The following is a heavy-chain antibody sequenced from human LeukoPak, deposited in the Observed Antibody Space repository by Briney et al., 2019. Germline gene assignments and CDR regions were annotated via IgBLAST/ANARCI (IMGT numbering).Heavy chain of an antibody. D-gene: IGHD3-10*01. J-gene: IGHJ5*02. CDR1: GGSISSSSYY. CDR2: INYSGST. V-gene: IGHV4-39*01. CDR3: ARQVVRGLFSGWFDP. Sequence: PSETLSLTCTVSGGSISSSSYYWGWIRQSPGKELEWIGSINYSGSTYYNPSLKSRVTISVDTSKNQFSLKLSSVTAADTAVYYCARQVVRGLFSGWFDPWGPGTLVTVSS.